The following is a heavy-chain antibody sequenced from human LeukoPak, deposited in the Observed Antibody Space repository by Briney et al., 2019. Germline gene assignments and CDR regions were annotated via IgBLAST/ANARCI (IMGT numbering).Heavy chain of an antibody. D-gene: IGHD4-17*01. J-gene: IGHJ4*02. CDR3: AKGLRYYGDSPLDS. CDR2: ISYDGSNK. Sequence: QTGGSLRLSCAASGFTFSSYGMHWVRQAPGKGLEWVAVISYDGSNKYYADSVKGRFTISRDNSKNTLYLQMNSLRAEDTAVYSCAKGLRYYGDSPLDSWGQGTLSPSPQ. CDR1: GFTFSSYG. V-gene: IGHV3-30*18.